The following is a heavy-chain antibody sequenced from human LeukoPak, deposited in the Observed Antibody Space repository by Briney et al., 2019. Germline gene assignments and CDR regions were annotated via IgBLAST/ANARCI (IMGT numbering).Heavy chain of an antibody. CDR1: GFTFSSYG. Sequence: GGSLRLSCAASGFTFSSYGMHWVRQAPGKGLEWVAVIWYDGSNKYYADSVKGRFTISRDNSKNTLYLQMNSLRAEDTAVYYCARDEGYYDSSGVFDYWGQGTLVTVSS. V-gene: IGHV3-33*01. CDR3: ARDEGYYDSSGVFDY. J-gene: IGHJ4*02. D-gene: IGHD3-22*01. CDR2: IWYDGSNK.